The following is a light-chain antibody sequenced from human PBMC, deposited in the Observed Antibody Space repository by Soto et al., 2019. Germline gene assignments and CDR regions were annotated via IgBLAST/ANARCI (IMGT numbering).Light chain of an antibody. CDR2: EVS. Sequence: QSALTQPPSASGSPGQSVTISCTGTSSDVGSYRFVSRYQQHPGKAPKLLIYEVSKRPSGVPDRFSASTSGNTASLTVSGLQADDEADYYCSSYAGNNNVIFGGGTKVTVL. CDR1: SSDVGSYRF. CDR3: SSYAGNNNVI. V-gene: IGLV2-8*01. J-gene: IGLJ2*01.